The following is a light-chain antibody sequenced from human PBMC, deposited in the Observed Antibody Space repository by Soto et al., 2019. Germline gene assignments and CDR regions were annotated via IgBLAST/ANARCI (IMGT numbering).Light chain of an antibody. V-gene: IGLV2-14*01. CDR1: TNDIGGYNY. J-gene: IGLJ3*02. Sequence: QSALTQPASVSGSPGQSITICCSGTTNDIGGYNYVSWYQHHPGKVPKVIIYEVRNRPSGVSNRCSGSKSGNTASLTISGLQAEDEADYYCCSYTSSATLVFGGGTKLTVL. CDR3: CSYTSSATLV. CDR2: EVR.